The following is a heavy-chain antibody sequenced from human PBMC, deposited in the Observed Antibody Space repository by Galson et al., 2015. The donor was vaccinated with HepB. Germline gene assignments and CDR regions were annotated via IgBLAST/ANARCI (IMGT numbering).Heavy chain of an antibody. CDR1: GYSFTSYW. J-gene: IGHJ4*02. Sequence: QSGAEVKKPGESLRISCKGSGYSFTSYWISWVRQMPGKGLEWMGRIDPSDSYTNYSPSFQGHVTISADKSISTAYLQWSSLKASDTAMYYCATRDLIAAAGTGYDYWGQGTLVTASS. V-gene: IGHV5-10-1*01. CDR2: IDPSDSYT. D-gene: IGHD6-13*01. CDR3: ATRDLIAAAGTGYDY.